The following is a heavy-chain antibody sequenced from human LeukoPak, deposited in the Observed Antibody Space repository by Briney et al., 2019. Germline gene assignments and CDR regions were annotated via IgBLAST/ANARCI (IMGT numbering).Heavy chain of an antibody. CDR3: SRENGAFSPFGY. CDR2: ISLTGLT. Sequence: SGTLSLTCGVSGGSISNTNWWSWVRQPPGQGLGWIGEISLTGLTHYNPSLESRVAVSLDKSKNQLSLNLTSVTAADTAVYYCSRENGAFSPFGYWGQGTLVTVLS. V-gene: IGHV4-4*02. CDR1: GGSISNTNW. J-gene: IGHJ4*02. D-gene: IGHD2-8*01.